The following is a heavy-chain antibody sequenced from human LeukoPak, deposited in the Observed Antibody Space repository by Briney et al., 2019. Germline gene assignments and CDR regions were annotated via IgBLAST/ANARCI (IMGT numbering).Heavy chain of an antibody. J-gene: IGHJ4*02. D-gene: IGHD3-22*01. Sequence: ASVKVSCKASGGTFSSYAISWVRQAPGQGLEWMGGIIPIFGTANYAQKFRGRVTNTADKSTSTAYMELSSLRSEDTAVYYCARGALGYDSSGYYFDYWGQGTLVTVSS. V-gene: IGHV1-69*06. CDR3: ARGALGYDSSGYYFDY. CDR1: GGTFSSYA. CDR2: IIPIFGTA.